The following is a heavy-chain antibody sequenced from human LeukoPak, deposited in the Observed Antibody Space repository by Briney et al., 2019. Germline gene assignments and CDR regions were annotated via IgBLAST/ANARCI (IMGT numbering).Heavy chain of an antibody. Sequence: SETLSLTCTVSGGSISSSYWSWIRQPPGKGMGWIGYIYYGVRTNYNPSLKSRFTISVDTSKNQFSLKLSSVTAADTAVYYCARGSSLDYGVSQPRFDYWGQGTLVTVSS. CDR3: ARGSSLDYGVSQPRFDY. J-gene: IGHJ4*02. CDR1: GGSISSSY. D-gene: IGHD4-17*01. V-gene: IGHV4-59*01. CDR2: IYYGVRT.